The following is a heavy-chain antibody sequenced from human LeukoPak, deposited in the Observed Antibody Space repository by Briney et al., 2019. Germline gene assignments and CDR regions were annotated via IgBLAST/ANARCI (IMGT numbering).Heavy chain of an antibody. CDR3: ASGLQEWEQRRDC. D-gene: IGHD1-26*01. V-gene: IGHV3-23*01. Sequence: QSGGSLRLSCAASGFTFSSYAMSWVRQAPGKGLEWVSTISGSGGSTYYADSVKGRFTISRDNAKNTLYLQLNSLRDEDTAVYYCASGLQEWEQRRDCWGQGTLVTVSS. CDR1: GFTFSSYA. J-gene: IGHJ4*02. CDR2: ISGSGGST.